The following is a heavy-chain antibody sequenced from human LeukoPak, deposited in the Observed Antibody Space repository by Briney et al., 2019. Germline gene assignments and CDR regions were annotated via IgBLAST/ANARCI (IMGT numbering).Heavy chain of an antibody. V-gene: IGHV1-69*05. CDR2: IIPIFGTA. CDR3: ARERIAADPAFDI. D-gene: IGHD6-6*01. CDR1: GGTFSSYA. Sequence: ASVKVSCKASGGTFSSYAISWVRQAPGQGLKWMGGIIPIFGTANYAQKFQGRVTITTDESTSTAYMELSSLRSEDTAVYYCARERIAADPAFDIWGQGTMVTVSS. J-gene: IGHJ3*02.